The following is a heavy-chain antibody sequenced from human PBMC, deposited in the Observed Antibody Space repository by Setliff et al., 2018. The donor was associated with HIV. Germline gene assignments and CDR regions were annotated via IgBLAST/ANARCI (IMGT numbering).Heavy chain of an antibody. CDR1: GYIFTNYG. D-gene: IGHD3-10*01. Sequence: ASVKVSCKASGYIFTNYGISWVRQATGQGLEWMGWMNPNSGNTGYAQKFQGRVTMTRNTSISTAYMELTNLRSDDTATYYCARGVLYGLSEYWGTGSLVTVSS. CDR3: ARGVLYGLSEY. J-gene: IGHJ4*02. V-gene: IGHV1-8*02. CDR2: MNPNSGNT.